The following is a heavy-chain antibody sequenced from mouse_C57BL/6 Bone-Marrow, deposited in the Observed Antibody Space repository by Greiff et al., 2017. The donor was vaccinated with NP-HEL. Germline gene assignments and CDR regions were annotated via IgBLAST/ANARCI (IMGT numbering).Heavy chain of an antibody. CDR3: ARHQDFDV. J-gene: IGHJ1*03. CDR1: GFTFSDYY. Sequence: EVKLVESGGGLVQPGGSLKLSCAASGFTFSDYYMYWVRQTPEKRLEWVAYISNGGGSTYYPATVKGGFTISRDNAKNTLYLQMSRLKSEDTAMYYCARHQDFDVWGTGTTVTVSS. V-gene: IGHV5-12*01. CDR2: ISNGGGST. D-gene: IGHD3-2*02.